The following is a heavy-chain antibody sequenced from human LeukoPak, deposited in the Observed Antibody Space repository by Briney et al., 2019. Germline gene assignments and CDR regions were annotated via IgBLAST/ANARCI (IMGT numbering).Heavy chain of an antibody. CDR3: ARTPWGELPDY. J-gene: IGHJ4*02. CDR1: GGSISSGSYY. V-gene: IGHV4-61*02. D-gene: IGHD1-7*01. Sequence: PSETLSLTCTVSGGSISSGSYYWSWIRQPAGKGLEWIGRIYTSGSTNYNPSLKSRVTISVDTSKNQFSLKLSSVTAADTAVYYCARTPWGELPDYWGQGTLVTVSS. CDR2: IYTSGST.